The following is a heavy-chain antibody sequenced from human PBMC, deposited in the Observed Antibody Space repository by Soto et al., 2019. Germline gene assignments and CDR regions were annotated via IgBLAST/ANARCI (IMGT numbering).Heavy chain of an antibody. CDR2: INSDASHT. CDR1: GFTFSTYW. J-gene: IGHJ5*02. Sequence: PGGSLRLSCAASGFTFSTYWMHWIRQVPGKGLEWVSRINSDASHTYYADSVKGRFTISRDNSKNTLYLQMNSLRAEDTAVYYCARDRPRHTYYDFWSGYYPFDPWGQGTLVTVSS. V-gene: IGHV3-74*01. CDR3: ARDRPRHTYYDFWSGYYPFDP. D-gene: IGHD3-3*01.